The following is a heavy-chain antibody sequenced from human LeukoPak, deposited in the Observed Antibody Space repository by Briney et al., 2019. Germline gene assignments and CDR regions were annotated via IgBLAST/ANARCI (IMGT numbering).Heavy chain of an antibody. CDR1: GFTFADYA. CDR2: ISWNSGSI. J-gene: IGHJ6*03. V-gene: IGHV3-9*01. CDR3: AKRSKYYYYMDV. Sequence: GRSLRLSCAASGFTFADYAMHWVRQAPGKGLEWVSGISWNSGSIGYADSVKGRFTISRDNAKNSLYLQMNSLRAEDTALYYCAKRSKYYYYMDVWGKGTTVTVSS.